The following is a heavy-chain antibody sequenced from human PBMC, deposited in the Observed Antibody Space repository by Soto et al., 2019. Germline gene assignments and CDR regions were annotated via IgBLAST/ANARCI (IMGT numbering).Heavy chain of an antibody. CDR1: GYSFTNND. V-gene: IGHV1-8*01. CDR2: MNPGSGDT. Sequence: ASVKVSCKASGYSFTNNDVSWVRQATGQGLEWMGWMNPGSGDTGYAQKLQGRVTMTRDISIATAYMELSSLRSDDTAIYYCARMATFGSLNCFDPWGQGTQVTVSS. D-gene: IGHD3-16*01. CDR3: ARMATFGSLNCFDP. J-gene: IGHJ5*02.